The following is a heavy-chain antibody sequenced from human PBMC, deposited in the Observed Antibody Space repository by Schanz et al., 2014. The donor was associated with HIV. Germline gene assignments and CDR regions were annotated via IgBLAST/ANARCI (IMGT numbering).Heavy chain of an antibody. V-gene: IGHV1-8*01. CDR3: ARAGSAPGLRGYWFDP. CDR1: GYTFSNLD. D-gene: IGHD3-10*01. CDR2: MNPKSGNT. J-gene: IGHJ5*02. Sequence: QVPLVQSGAEVKNPGASVKGSCKASGYTFSNLDINWVRQAPGQGLEWMGWMNPKSGNTGYAQKFHGRIIMTRNTSLNTAYLELSGLRSEDTARYYCARAGSAPGLRGYWFDPWGQGTLVTVSS.